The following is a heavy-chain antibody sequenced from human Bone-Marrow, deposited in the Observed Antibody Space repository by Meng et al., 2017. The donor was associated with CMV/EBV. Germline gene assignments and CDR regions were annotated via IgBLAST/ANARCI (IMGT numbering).Heavy chain of an antibody. J-gene: IGHJ4*02. Sequence: GGSLRLSCAASGFAFSSYALHWVRRAPGKGLEWVSAIGTGGDTYYADSVMGRFTISRDNAKNSLYLQMNSLRAEDTAVYYCASHNLGYRYWGQGTLVTVSS. CDR3: ASHNLGYRY. D-gene: IGHD5-24*01. V-gene: IGHV3-47*01. CDR2: IGTGGDT. CDR1: GFAFSSYA.